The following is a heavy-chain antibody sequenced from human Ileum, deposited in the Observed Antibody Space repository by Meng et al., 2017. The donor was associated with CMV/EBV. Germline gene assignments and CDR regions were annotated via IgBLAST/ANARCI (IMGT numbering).Heavy chain of an antibody. CDR3: ATSGVVV. Sequence: GESLKISCAASGFTLSSYEMNWLRQAPGKGLEWVSFLSTSGRNIYYTDSVKGRFTIARDNSKNTLYLQMNSLRAEDTAVYYCATSGVVVWGQGTLVTVSS. V-gene: IGHV3-48*03. J-gene: IGHJ4*02. CDR2: LSTSGRNI. D-gene: IGHD3-22*01. CDR1: GFTLSSYE.